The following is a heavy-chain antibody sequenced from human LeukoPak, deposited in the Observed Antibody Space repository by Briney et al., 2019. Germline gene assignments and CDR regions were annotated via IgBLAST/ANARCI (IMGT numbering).Heavy chain of an antibody. V-gene: IGHV3-7*01. CDR3: ARDWVAGVPFDAFDI. D-gene: IGHD3-10*01. Sequence: PGGSLRLSCAASGFAITDHHMGWVRQAPGKGLEWVANIKEDGSETYYVDSVKGRFTISRDNAKNSLYLHMNSLTAEDTAMYYCARDWVAGVPFDAFDIWGQGTMVSVSS. CDR1: GFAITDHH. CDR2: IKEDGSET. J-gene: IGHJ3*02.